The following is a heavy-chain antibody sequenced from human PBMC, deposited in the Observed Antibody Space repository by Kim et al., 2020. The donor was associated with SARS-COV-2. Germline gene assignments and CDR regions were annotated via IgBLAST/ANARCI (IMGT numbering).Heavy chain of an antibody. V-gene: IGHV1-2*02. CDR2: IHLNSGGT. CDR1: GYTFTDYY. J-gene: IGHJ4*02. Sequence: ASVKVSCKASGYTFTDYYMHWVRKAPGQGLEWMGWIHLNSGGTNYVQKFQGRVTMTRDTSISTAYMELSRLRSDDTAVYYCARLKSGSPHYWGQGTLVTVSS. D-gene: IGHD1-26*01. CDR3: ARLKSGSPHY.